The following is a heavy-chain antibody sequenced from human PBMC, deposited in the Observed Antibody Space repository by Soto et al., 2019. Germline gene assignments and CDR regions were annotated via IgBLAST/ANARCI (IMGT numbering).Heavy chain of an antibody. J-gene: IGHJ4*02. CDR2: ISSSSSTI. V-gene: IGHV3-48*02. Sequence: EVQLVESGGGLVQPGGSLRLSCAASGFTFSSYSMNWVRQAPGKGLEWVSYISSSSSTIYYADSVKGRFTISRANAKNSLYLQMNSLRDEDTAVYYCARDFSSGYYPPASDYWGQGTLVTVSS. CDR1: GFTFSSYS. CDR3: ARDFSSGYYPPASDY. D-gene: IGHD3-22*01.